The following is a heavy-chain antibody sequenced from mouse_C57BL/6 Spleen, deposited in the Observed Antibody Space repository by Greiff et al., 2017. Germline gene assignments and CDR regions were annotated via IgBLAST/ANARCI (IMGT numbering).Heavy chain of an antibody. CDR2: IDPETGGT. V-gene: IGHV1-15*01. D-gene: IGHD1-1*01. J-gene: IGHJ4*01. Sequence: VQLQQSGAELVRPGASVTLSCKASGYTFTDYEMHWVKQTPVHGLEWIGAIDPETGGTASNQKFKGKAILTADKSSSTAYMELRSLTSEDSAVYYCTRSYYYGSSYYYAMDYWGQGTSVTVSS. CDR1: GYTFTDYE. CDR3: TRSYYYGSSYYYAMDY.